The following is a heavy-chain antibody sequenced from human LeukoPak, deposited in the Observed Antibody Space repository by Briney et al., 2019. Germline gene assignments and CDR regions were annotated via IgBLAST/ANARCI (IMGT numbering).Heavy chain of an antibody. CDR2: ISWDDDK. CDR3: AHRTYGPFHY. D-gene: IGHD2-8*01. CDR1: GFSLTTYGVG. Sequence: SGPTLVKPTQTLTLTCTFSGFSLTTYGVGVGWIRQPPGKALEWLAPISWDDDKRYSPSLKSRLTITRDTSKNQVVLTMTNMDPVDTATYYCAHRTYGPFHYWGQGTLVTVTS. J-gene: IGHJ4*02. V-gene: IGHV2-5*02.